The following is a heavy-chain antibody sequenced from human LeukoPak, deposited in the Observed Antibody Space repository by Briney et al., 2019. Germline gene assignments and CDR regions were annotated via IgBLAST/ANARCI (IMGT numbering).Heavy chain of an antibody. CDR1: GFTFSSYA. D-gene: IGHD3-10*01. CDR2: ISSSGSII. J-gene: IGHJ4*02. CDR3: ARGAMVRGVIPFYFDY. Sequence: SGGSLRLSCAASGFTFSSYAMNWVRQAPGKGLEWVSYISSSGSIIYYADSVKGRFTISRDNAKNSLYLQMNSLRAEDTAVYYCARGAMVRGVIPFYFDYWGQGTLVTVSS. V-gene: IGHV3-48*03.